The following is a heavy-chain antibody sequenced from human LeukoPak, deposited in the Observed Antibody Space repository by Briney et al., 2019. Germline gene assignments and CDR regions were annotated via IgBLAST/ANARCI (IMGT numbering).Heavy chain of an antibody. Sequence: GEFLKISCVGSGYRFTNYWIGWVRQMPGKGLGWMGIIFPGDSDNRYSPSFQVQVTISADKSISTAYLQWSSLKASDTAMYYCARQGVYCSSTGCSFDYWGQGTLVTVSS. CDR3: ARQGVYCSSTGCSFDY. CDR2: IFPGDSDN. V-gene: IGHV5-51*01. CDR1: GYRFTNYW. D-gene: IGHD2-2*01. J-gene: IGHJ4*02.